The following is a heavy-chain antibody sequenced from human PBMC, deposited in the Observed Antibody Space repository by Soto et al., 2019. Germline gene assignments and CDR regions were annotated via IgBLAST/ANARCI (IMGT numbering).Heavy chain of an antibody. CDR1: GGSFSGYY. D-gene: IGHD6-13*01. V-gene: IGHV4-34*01. J-gene: IGHJ4*02. Sequence: QVQLQQWGAGLLKPSETLSLTCAVYGGSFSGYYWSWIRQPPGKGLAWIGEINHSGSTNYNPSLKSRVTISVDTSKNQFSLKLSSVTAADTAVYYCARTGIAAAKGGDYWGQGTLVTVSS. CDR3: ARTGIAAAKGGDY. CDR2: INHSGST.